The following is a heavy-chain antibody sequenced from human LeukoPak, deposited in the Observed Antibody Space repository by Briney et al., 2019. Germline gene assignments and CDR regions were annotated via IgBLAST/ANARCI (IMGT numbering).Heavy chain of an antibody. CDR2: ISAYNGNT. J-gene: IGHJ4*02. CDR1: GYTFTIFG. CDR3: ARETTGSYYVLDY. Sequence: GASVTVSCKASGYTFTIFGITWVRQAPGQGLEWMGWISAYNGNTEYAQKLQGRVTMTTDTSTNTAYMELRSLRSDDTAVYYCARETTGSYYVLDYWGQGTLVTVSS. D-gene: IGHD1-26*01. V-gene: IGHV1-18*01.